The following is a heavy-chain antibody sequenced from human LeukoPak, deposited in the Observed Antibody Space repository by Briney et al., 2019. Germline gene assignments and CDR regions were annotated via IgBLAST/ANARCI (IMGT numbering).Heavy chain of an antibody. V-gene: IGHV3-33*01. Sequence: GGSLRLSCAASGFTFSSYGMHWVRQAPGKGLEWVAVIWYDGSNRDYADSVKGRFTISRDNSKNTLYLQMNSLRAEDTAVYYCARDGFTMIVVGWYFDLWGRGTLVTVSS. D-gene: IGHD3-22*01. J-gene: IGHJ2*01. CDR3: ARDGFTMIVVGWYFDL. CDR2: IWYDGSNR. CDR1: GFTFSSYG.